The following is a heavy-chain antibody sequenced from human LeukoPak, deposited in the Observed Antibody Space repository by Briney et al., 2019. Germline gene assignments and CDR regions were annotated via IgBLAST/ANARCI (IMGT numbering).Heavy chain of an antibody. V-gene: IGHV4-61*10. D-gene: IGHD5-12*01. CDR3: ARDFGYSTAGDHYYGMDV. J-gene: IGHJ6*02. Sequence: PSETLSLTCTVSGGSISSGSYYWSWIRQPAGKGPEWIGYIASSGYTNYNPSLRSRVTISLDTSKMQFSLRLSSVTAADTAVYFCARDFGYSTAGDHYYGMDVWGQGTTVSVSS. CDR2: IASSGYT. CDR1: GGSISSGSYY.